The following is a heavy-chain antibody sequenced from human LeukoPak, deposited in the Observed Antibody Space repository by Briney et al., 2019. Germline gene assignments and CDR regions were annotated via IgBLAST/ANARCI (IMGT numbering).Heavy chain of an antibody. CDR3: ARDRWSSSASAAPDDY. D-gene: IGHD6-6*01. CDR1: GYTFTSYG. CDR2: MNGYNGNT. J-gene: IGHJ4*02. Sequence: GASVKVSRKASGYTFTSYGITWVRQAPGQGLEWMGWMNGYNGNTNYAQKLQGRVTMTTDTSTNTAYMELRSLRSDDTAVYYCARDRWSSSASAAPDDYWGQGTLVTVSS. V-gene: IGHV1-18*01.